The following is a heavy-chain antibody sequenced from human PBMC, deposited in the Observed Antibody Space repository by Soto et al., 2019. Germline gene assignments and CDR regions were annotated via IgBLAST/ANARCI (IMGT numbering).Heavy chain of an antibody. CDR3: ALRRVAYADF. J-gene: IGHJ4*02. D-gene: IGHD2-2*01. Sequence: PGGSLRLSCAASGFTFSSYAMSWVRQAPGKGLEWGSAISGSGGSTYYADSVRGRFTISGDNSKNTLYLHMNSLRAEDTAVYYCALRRVAYADFGGPGTRVTVSS. V-gene: IGHV3-23*01. CDR1: GFTFSSYA. CDR2: ISGSGGST.